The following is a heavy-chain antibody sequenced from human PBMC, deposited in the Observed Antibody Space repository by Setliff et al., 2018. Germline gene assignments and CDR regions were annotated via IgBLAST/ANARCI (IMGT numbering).Heavy chain of an antibody. CDR1: GLTFNSYS. CDR3: AKPQVELRWGFES. CDR2: ISGSGDST. J-gene: IGHJ4*02. D-gene: IGHD1-7*01. Sequence: PGGSLRLSCAASGLTFNSYSMNWVRQTPGKGLEWVSTISGSGDSTYYADSVRGRFTISRDNSKNSLYLQMNSLRAEDTAVYYCAKPQVELRWGFESWGQGTPVTVSS. V-gene: IGHV3-23*01.